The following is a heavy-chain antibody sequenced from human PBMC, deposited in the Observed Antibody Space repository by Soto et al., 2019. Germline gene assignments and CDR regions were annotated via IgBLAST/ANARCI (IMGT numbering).Heavy chain of an antibody. CDR3: ARDQDTFRLVVVTSYGMDV. CDR1: GCTFTGYY. D-gene: IGHD3-22*01. CDR2: INPNSGGT. V-gene: IGHV1-2*02. Sequence: SVKVSFRASGCTFTGYYMRWVRQAPGQGLEWMGWINPNSGGTNYAQKFQGRVTMTRDTSISTAYMELSRLRSDDTAVYYCARDQDTFRLVVVTSYGMDVWGQGTKVTVSS. J-gene: IGHJ6*02.